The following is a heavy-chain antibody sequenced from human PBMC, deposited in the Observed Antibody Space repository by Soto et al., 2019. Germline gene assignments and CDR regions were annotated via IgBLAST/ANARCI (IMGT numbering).Heavy chain of an antibody. V-gene: IGHV3-30*18. CDR1: ELTFSRYG. J-gene: IGHJ6*02. Sequence: QVQLVESGGGVVKPGRSLRLSCAASELTFSRYGMHWVRQAPGKGLEWVAMISDDGTKKNYADSVKGRFTISRDNSKNTKYLQMNSLRPEDTAVYYCAKDIGVPSALGYYYYGMDFWGQGTTVTVSS. D-gene: IGHD2-2*01. CDR3: AKDIGVPSALGYYYYGMDF. CDR2: ISDDGTKK.